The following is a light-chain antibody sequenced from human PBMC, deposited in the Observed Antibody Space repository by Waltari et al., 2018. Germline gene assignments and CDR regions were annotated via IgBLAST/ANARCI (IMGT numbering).Light chain of an antibody. CDR3: QQSFSTPLT. Sequence: DHQITQSPSSLSSSLGNSVTHTCRASQSINSYLNWYQQKPGVAPKLLIYAASSLRNGVPSRFSGSGSGTDFSLTISSLQPEDFATYYCQQSFSTPLTFGGGTKVEIK. CDR1: QSINSY. CDR2: AAS. V-gene: IGKV1-39*01. J-gene: IGKJ4*01.